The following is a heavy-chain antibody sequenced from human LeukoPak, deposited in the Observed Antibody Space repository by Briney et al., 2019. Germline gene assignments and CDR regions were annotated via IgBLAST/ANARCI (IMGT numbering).Heavy chain of an antibody. D-gene: IGHD7-27*01. V-gene: IGHV3-13*01. CDR3: AREGTGDDAFDI. CDR2: IGTAGDT. Sequence: PGGSLRLSCAASGFTFSSYDMHWVRQATGKGLEWVSAIGTAGDTYYPGSVKGRFTISRENAKNSLYLQMNSLRAGDTAVYYCAREGTGDDAFDIWGQGTMVTVSS. J-gene: IGHJ3*02. CDR1: GFTFSSYD.